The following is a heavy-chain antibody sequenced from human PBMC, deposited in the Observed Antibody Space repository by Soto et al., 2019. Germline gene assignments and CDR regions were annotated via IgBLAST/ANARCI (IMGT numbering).Heavy chain of an antibody. CDR1: GFTVSSNY. CDR2: IYSGGST. D-gene: IGHD3-22*01. V-gene: IGHV3-53*01. CDR3: VVVVGRGWFDP. J-gene: IGHJ5*02. Sequence: GGSLRLSCAASGFTVSSNYMSWVRQAPGKGLEWVSVIYSGGSTYYADSVKGRFTISRDNSKNTLYLQMNSLRAEDTAVYYCVVVVGRGWFDPWGQGTLVTVSS.